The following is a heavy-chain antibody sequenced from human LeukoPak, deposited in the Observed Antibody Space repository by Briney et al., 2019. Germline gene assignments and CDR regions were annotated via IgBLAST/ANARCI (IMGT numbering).Heavy chain of an antibody. V-gene: IGHV4-30-2*01. Sequence: PPETLSLTCAVSGGSISSGGYSWSWIRQPPGKGLEWIGYIYHSGSTYYNPSLKSRVTISVDTSKNQFSLKLSSVTAADTAVYYCARGSSSENFDYWGQGTLVTVSS. CDR1: GGSISSGGYS. CDR3: ARGSSSENFDY. D-gene: IGHD6-6*01. CDR2: IYHSGST. J-gene: IGHJ4*02.